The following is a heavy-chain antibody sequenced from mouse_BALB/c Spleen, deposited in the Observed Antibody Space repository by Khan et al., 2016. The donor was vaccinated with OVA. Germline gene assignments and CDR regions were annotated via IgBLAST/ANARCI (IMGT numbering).Heavy chain of an antibody. CDR2: ISYSGRT. CDR1: GYSITSAYA. CDR3: ARSVTITTVVATDFDY. D-gene: IGHD1-1*01. V-gene: IGHV3-2*02. J-gene: IGHJ2*01. Sequence: EVQLQESGPGPVNPSQSLSLTCTVTGYSITSAYAWNWIRQFPGNKLEWMGYISYSGRTSYNPSLKSRISITRDTSKNQVFLQLNSVTTEDTATYFCARSVTITTVVATDFDYWGQGTTLPVSS.